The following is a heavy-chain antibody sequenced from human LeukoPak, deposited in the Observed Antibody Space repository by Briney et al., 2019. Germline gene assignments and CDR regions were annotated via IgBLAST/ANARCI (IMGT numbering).Heavy chain of an antibody. D-gene: IGHD1-26*01. CDR2: IIPICGTP. CDR3: ARSPSGSYPFDY. J-gene: IGHJ4*02. V-gene: IGHV1-69*13. CDR1: GGTVTTYT. Sequence: ASVKVSCKASGGTVTTYTLTWVRQAPGQGLEWMGGIIPICGTPNYAQKFQGRVTITADESTSTAYMELSSLRSEDTAVYYCARSPSGSYPFDYWGQGTLVTVSS.